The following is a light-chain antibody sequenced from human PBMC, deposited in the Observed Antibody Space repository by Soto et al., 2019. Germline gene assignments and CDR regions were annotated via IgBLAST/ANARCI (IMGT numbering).Light chain of an antibody. CDR2: AAS. CDR3: QLSNYWGWR. J-gene: IGKJ1*01. Sequence: IEITQTASSLPVCVGDIVTITCRASQSISSYLNWYQQKPGKAPKLLIFAASSLQSGVPSRFIGSRSGPDFTLTVCSFQPKGFSTYKCQLSNYWGWRFGDGTKVDIK. V-gene: IGKV1-39*01. CDR1: QSISSY.